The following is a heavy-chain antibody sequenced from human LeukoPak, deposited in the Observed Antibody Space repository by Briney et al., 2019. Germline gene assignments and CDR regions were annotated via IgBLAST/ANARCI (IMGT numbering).Heavy chain of an antibody. J-gene: IGHJ5*02. D-gene: IGHD3-3*01. CDR3: AREGGGIIEDDNWFDP. CDR1: GYTFTSYY. CDR2: INPSGGST. V-gene: IGHV1-46*01. Sequence: ASVKVSCKVSGYTFTSYYMHWVRQAPGQGLEWMGIINPSGGSTSYAQKFQGRVTMTRDTSTSTVYMELSSLRSEDTAVYYCAREGGGIIEDDNWFDPWGQGTLVTVSS.